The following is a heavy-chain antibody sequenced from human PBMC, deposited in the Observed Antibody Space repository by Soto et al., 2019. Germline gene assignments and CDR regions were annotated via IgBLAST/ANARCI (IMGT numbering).Heavy chain of an antibody. CDR2: IYYSGST. V-gene: IGHV4-39*01. CDR1: GGSISSSSYY. Sequence: SETLCLTCAVSGGSISSSSYYWGWIRQPPGKGLEWIGSIYYSGSTYYNPSLKSRVTISVDTSKNQFSLKLSSVTAADTAVYYCARSVFPWGQGTLVTVSS. J-gene: IGHJ5*02. CDR3: ARSVFP.